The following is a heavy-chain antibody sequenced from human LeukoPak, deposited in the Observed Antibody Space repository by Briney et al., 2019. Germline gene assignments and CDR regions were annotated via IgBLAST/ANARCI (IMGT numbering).Heavy chain of an antibody. CDR1: GFTFSSYA. Sequence: GGSLRLSCAASGFTFSSYAMNWVRQAPGKGLEWVSSISISGGSTYYADSVKGRFTISKDNSKNTLYLQMNSLRAEDAAVYYCARGAPHYGSGSPDYWGQGTLVTVSS. CDR2: ISISGGST. J-gene: IGHJ4*02. V-gene: IGHV3-23*01. CDR3: ARGAPHYGSGSPDY. D-gene: IGHD3-10*01.